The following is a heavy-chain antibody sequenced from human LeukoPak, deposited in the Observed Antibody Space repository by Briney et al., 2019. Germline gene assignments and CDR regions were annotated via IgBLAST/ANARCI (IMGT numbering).Heavy chain of an antibody. CDR1: GGSISSYY. J-gene: IGHJ4*02. CDR2: IYYSGSP. Sequence: SETLSLTCTVYGGSISSYYWSWIRQPPGKGLEWNGYIYYSGSPNYNPSLKSRDTLSEDTSKNQLSLKLSSMTAADTAVYYCARLWYYYASSGYYLRWLFDYWGQGTLVTVSS. V-gene: IGHV4-59*08. D-gene: IGHD3-22*01. CDR3: ARLWYYYASSGYYLRWLFDY.